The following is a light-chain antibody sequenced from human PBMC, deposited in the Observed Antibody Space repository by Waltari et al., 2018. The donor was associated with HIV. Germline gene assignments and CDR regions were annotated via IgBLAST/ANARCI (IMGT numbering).Light chain of an antibody. V-gene: IGKV3-15*01. CDR2: DAS. CDR3: QQYNNWPYT. J-gene: IGKJ2*01. Sequence: DIVMTQSPATLWLSPGETATLSCRTRQSIATNLAWYQQKRGQAPKLLIYDASPGAAGVPPRFSGSGSGTEFNLTIDSLQSDDFAIYYCQQYNNWPYTFARGSKVEVK. CDR1: QSIATN.